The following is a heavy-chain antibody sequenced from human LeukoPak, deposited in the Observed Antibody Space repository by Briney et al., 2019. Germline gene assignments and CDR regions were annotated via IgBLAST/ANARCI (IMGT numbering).Heavy chain of an antibody. J-gene: IGHJ6*02. Sequence: GGSLRLSCAAYGFTVSSNYMNWVRQAPGKGLEWVSVIYGGGKTYYADSMKGRFTLSRDDSKNMLFLQMNSLRVEDTAVYYCARDQATMIRNGFDVWGQGTAVTVSS. D-gene: IGHD3-10*01. CDR2: IYGGGKT. V-gene: IGHV3-53*01. CDR1: GFTVSSNY. CDR3: ARDQATMIRNGFDV.